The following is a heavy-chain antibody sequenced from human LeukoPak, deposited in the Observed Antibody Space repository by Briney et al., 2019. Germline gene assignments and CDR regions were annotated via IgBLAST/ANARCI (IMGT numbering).Heavy chain of an antibody. CDR3: ARPTYSSSWYYFDY. CDR2: IYYSGST. Sequence: PSETLSLTCTVSGGSISSYYWSWIRQPPGKGLEWIGYIYYSGSTNYNPSLKSRVIISVDTSKNQFSLKLSSVTAADTAVYYCARPTYSSSWYYFDYWGQGTLVTVSS. V-gene: IGHV4-59*08. D-gene: IGHD6-13*01. CDR1: GGSISSYY. J-gene: IGHJ4*02.